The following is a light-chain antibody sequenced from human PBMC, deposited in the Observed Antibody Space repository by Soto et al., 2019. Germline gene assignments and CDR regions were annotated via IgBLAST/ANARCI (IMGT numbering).Light chain of an antibody. Sequence: QSVLTQPASVSGSPGQSITISCTGTGSDVGNYNLVSWYQQHPGKAPKLMIYEGSQRPSGVSNRFSGSKSGNTASLTISGLQTEDEADYYCCSYAGSSTFVVFGGGTKLTVL. V-gene: IGLV2-23*03. CDR2: EGS. J-gene: IGLJ2*01. CDR1: GSDVGNYNL. CDR3: CSYAGSSTFVV.